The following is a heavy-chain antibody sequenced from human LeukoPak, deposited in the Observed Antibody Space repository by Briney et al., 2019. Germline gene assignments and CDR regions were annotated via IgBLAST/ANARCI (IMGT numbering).Heavy chain of an antibody. Sequence: SETLSLTCSVSDGSINSYYRNWIRRLPGKGLEWSGYIYYNGNTNYSPSLKSRVTMSVDTSKNLFSLKVSSVTAADTAVYYCARGRSNYYGMNVWGQGTTVTVSS. CDR1: DGSINSYY. J-gene: IGHJ6*02. CDR3: ARGRSNYYGMNV. CDR2: IYYNGNT. D-gene: IGHD1-26*01. V-gene: IGHV4-59*01.